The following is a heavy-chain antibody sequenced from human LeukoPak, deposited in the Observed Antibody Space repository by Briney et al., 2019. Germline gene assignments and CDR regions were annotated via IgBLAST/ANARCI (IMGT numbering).Heavy chain of an antibody. CDR2: ISASGGST. Sequence: AGGSLRLSCAASGFTFSSYAMSWVRQAPGKGLEWVSGISASGGSTYYADSVKGRFTISRDKSKNTLSLQMNGLRAEDTAVYYCAKVSPGDYYGSGSYYLYYFDYWGQGTLVTVSS. J-gene: IGHJ4*02. V-gene: IGHV3-23*01. CDR3: AKVSPGDYYGSGSYYLYYFDY. D-gene: IGHD3-10*01. CDR1: GFTFSSYA.